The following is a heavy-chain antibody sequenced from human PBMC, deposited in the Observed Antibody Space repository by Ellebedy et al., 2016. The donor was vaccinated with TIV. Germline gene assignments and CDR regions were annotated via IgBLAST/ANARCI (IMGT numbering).Heavy chain of an antibody. CDR3: ARGVANR. CDR1: GGSFSGYY. Sequence: ESLKISXAVYGGSFSGYYWSWIRQPPGKGLEWIGEINHSGSTNYNPSLKSRVTISVDTSKNQFSLKLSSVTAADTAVYYCARGVANRWGQGTLVTVSS. CDR2: INHSGST. D-gene: IGHD5-12*01. J-gene: IGHJ4*02. V-gene: IGHV4-34*01.